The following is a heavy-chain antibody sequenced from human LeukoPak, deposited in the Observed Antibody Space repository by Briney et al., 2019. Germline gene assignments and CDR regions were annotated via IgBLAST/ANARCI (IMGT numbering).Heavy chain of an antibody. CDR3: TKGGHYFGSGSYGDHFDY. Sequence: PGGSLRLSCAASGFTFDDYAMHWVRQAPGKGLEWVSGISWNSGSIGYADSVKGRFTISRDNARNSLYLQINSLRAEDTALYYCTKGGHYFGSGSYGDHFDYWGQGTLVTVSS. CDR1: GFTFDDYA. V-gene: IGHV3-9*01. J-gene: IGHJ4*02. D-gene: IGHD3-10*01. CDR2: ISWNSGSI.